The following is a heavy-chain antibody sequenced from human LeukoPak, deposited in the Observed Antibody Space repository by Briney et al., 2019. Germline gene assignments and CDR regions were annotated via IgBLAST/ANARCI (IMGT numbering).Heavy chain of an antibody. Sequence: PGGSLRLSCAASGFTFSSYAMHWVRQAPGKGLEWVSVIYSGGTTYYADSVKGRFTVSRDNSENTLYLQMNSLRAEDTAVYYCARYLANWGQGTLVTVSS. CDR1: GFTFSSYA. V-gene: IGHV3-66*01. J-gene: IGHJ4*02. CDR2: IYSGGTT. CDR3: ARYLAN.